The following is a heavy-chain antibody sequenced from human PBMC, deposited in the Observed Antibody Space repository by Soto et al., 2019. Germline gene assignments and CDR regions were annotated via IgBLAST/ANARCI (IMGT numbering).Heavy chain of an antibody. CDR3: SKVDAEYFVSRGDRWFDP. CDR2: IHPSGNT. J-gene: IGHJ5*02. CDR1: GVSISSRNW. D-gene: IGHD2-21*01. V-gene: IGHV4-4*02. Sequence: SETLSLTCAVSGVSISSRNWWSWVRQPPGKGLEWIGEIHPSGNTNSNPSLRSRVTMSVDESKNQFSLKLTSVTAADTAVYYCSKVDAEYFVSRGDRWFDPWGQGTLVTVSS.